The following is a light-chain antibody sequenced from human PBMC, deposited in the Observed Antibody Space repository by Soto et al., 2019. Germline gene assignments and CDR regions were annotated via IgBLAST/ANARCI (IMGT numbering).Light chain of an antibody. CDR1: QSVLYNSNNDSY. V-gene: IGKV4-1*01. CDR3: QQYYSIPWT. CDR2: WAS. J-gene: IGKJ1*01. Sequence: DIVMTQTPDSLAVSLGEMATINRQSSQSVLYNSNNDSYLTWYQQKPGQSPRVLIYWASTRESGVPDRFSGSGSGTDFTLTISSLQAEDVAVYYCQQYYSIPWTFGQGTKVDIK.